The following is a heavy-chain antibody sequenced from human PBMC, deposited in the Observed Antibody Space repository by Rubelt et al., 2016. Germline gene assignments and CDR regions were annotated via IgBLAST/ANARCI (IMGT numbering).Heavy chain of an antibody. D-gene: IGHD6-19*01. Sequence: EVQLVESGGGLVKPGGSLRLSCAASGFTFSNAWMSWVRQAPGKGLEWVSAISGSGGSTYYADSVKGRFTISRDNSKNTLYLQMNSLRAEDTAVYYCAKDSGLSIAVAAPPDWFDPWGQGTLVTVSS. CDR3: AKDSGLSIAVAAPPDWFDP. J-gene: IGHJ5*02. V-gene: IGHV3-23*04. CDR2: ISGSGGST. CDR1: GFTFSNAW.